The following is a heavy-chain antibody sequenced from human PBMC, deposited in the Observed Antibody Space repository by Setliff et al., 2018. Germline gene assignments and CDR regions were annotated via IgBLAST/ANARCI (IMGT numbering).Heavy chain of an antibody. D-gene: IGHD5-12*01. Sequence: GASVKVSCKASGYTFTSYGISWVRQAPGQGLEWMGWISAYNGNTNYAQKLQGRVTMTTDTSTSTAYMELRSLRSDDTAVYYCARPAVATDVSRQLDYWGQGTLVTVSS. J-gene: IGHJ4*02. CDR3: ARPAVATDVSRQLDY. V-gene: IGHV1-18*01. CDR2: ISAYNGNT. CDR1: GYTFTSYG.